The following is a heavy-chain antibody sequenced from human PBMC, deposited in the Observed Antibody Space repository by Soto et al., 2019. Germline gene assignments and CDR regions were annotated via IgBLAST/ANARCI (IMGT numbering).Heavy chain of an antibody. CDR3: ARHLSYSYGPFFDY. CDR2: ISSSSSYI. J-gene: IGHJ4*02. Sequence: GGSLRLSCAASGFTFSSYSMNWVRQAPGKGLEWVSSISSSSSYIYYAASVKGRFTVSRDNAKNSLYLQMNSLRAEDTAVYYCARHLSYSYGPFFDYWGQGTLVTVSS. CDR1: GFTFSSYS. V-gene: IGHV3-21*01. D-gene: IGHD5-18*01.